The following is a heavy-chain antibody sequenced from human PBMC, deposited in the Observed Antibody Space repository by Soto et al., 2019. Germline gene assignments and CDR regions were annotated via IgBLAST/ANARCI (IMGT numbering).Heavy chain of an antibody. J-gene: IGHJ4*02. CDR2: ISGSGGNT. V-gene: IGHV3-23*01. CDR1: GLIFSDYA. CDR3: AKGYQLLSV. D-gene: IGHD2-2*01. Sequence: GGSLRLSCAASGLIFSDYAMSWVRQAPGKGLECVACISGSGGNTFYADSVKGRFTISRDNSKNTLSLHMNSLRVDDTAVYFCAKGYQLLSVWGQGTLVTVSS.